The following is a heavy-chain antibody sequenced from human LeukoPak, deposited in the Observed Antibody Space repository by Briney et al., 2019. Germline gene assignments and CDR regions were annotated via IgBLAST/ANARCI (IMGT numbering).Heavy chain of an antibody. CDR3: IKQPQSRAED. V-gene: IGHV3-15*01. CDR2: IKSKTDGGIR. Sequence: GGSLRLSCAASGFTLSDAWMTWVRQAPGKGLEWVGFIKSKTDGGIRGYAEPVNGRFHISRDDSTNTANQKVNSLKLEDPALDYCIKQPQSRAEDWGQGTLVTVSS. J-gene: IGHJ4*02. D-gene: IGHD5-18*01. CDR1: GFTLSDAW.